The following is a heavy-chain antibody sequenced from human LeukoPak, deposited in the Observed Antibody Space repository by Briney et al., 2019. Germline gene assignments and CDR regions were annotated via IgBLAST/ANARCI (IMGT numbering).Heavy chain of an antibody. Sequence: GGSLRLSCAASGFTVSSYSMNWVRQAPGKGLEWVPYISTSGNTIYYADSVKGRFTISRDNAKNSLYLQMNSLRAEDTAVYYCARSWLAVAGPEYWGLGTLVTVSS. J-gene: IGHJ4*02. CDR2: ISTSGNTI. V-gene: IGHV3-48*04. D-gene: IGHD6-19*01. CDR1: GFTVSSYS. CDR3: ARSWLAVAGPEY.